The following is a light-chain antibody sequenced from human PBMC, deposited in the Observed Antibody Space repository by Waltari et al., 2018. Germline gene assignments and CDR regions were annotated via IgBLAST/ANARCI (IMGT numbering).Light chain of an antibody. CDR1: SNNVGNQG. CDR3: SAWDSSLSAYV. J-gene: IGLJ1*01. CDR2: RNN. V-gene: IGLV10-54*04. Sequence: QAGLTQPPSVSKGLRQTATLTCTGNSNNVGNQGAAWLQQHQGHPPKLLSYRNNNRPSGISGSFSASRSGNTASLTITGLQPEDEADYYCSAWDSSLSAYVFGTGTKVTVL.